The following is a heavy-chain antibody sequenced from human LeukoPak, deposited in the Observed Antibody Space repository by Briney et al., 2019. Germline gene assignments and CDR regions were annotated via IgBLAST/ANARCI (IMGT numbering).Heavy chain of an antibody. D-gene: IGHD3-22*01. V-gene: IGHV1-69*04. Sequence: ASVKVSCKASGGTFSSYAISWVRQAPGQGLEWMGRIITILGIANYAQKFQGRVTITADKSTSTAYMELSSLRSEDTAVYYCARRTPSGYFVNWGQGTLVTVSS. J-gene: IGHJ4*02. CDR2: IITILGIA. CDR1: GGTFSSYA. CDR3: ARRTPSGYFVN.